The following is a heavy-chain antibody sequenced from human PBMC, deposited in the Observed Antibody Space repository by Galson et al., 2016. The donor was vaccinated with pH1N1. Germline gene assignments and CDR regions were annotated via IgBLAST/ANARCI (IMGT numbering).Heavy chain of an antibody. CDR2: IKQDGSEK. Sequence: SLRLSCAASGFTFSSSWMNWVRQAPGKGLEWVANIKQDGSEKYYVDSVKGRFTISRDNAKNSLYLQMNSLRAEDTAVYYCVRGVGIAAAAWGQGTLVTVSS. D-gene: IGHD6-13*01. CDR3: VRGVGIAAAA. V-gene: IGHV3-7*01. CDR1: GFTFSSSW. J-gene: IGHJ5*02.